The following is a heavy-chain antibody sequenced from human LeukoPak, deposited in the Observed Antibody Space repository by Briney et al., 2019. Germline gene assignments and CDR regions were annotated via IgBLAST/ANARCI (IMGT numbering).Heavy chain of an antibody. D-gene: IGHD3-22*01. CDR3: AKGQRDYYDRSGYYMFYY. CDR2: ISGSGGST. J-gene: IGHJ4*02. V-gene: IGHV3-23*01. CDR1: GFTFSSYA. Sequence: GGSLRLFCAASGFTFSSYAMSWVRQAPGKGLEWVSAISGSGGSTYYPCSVKGRLTISRDNYKNPLYLQMNSLRAEDTAVYYCAKGQRDYYDRSGYYMFYYWGQGTLVTVSS.